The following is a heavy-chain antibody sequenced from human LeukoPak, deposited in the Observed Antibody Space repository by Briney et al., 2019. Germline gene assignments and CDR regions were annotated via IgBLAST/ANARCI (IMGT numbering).Heavy chain of an antibody. CDR3: ARAQREILTGYTQDLRLYYFDY. Sequence: PSQTLSLTCTVSGGSISSGGYYWSWIRQHPGKGLEWIGYIYYSGSTYYNPSLKSRVTISVDTSKNQFSLKLSSVTAADTAVYYCARAQREILTGYTQDLRLYYFDYWGQGTLVTVSS. J-gene: IGHJ4*02. D-gene: IGHD3-9*01. CDR2: IYYSGST. CDR1: GGSISSGGYY. V-gene: IGHV4-31*03.